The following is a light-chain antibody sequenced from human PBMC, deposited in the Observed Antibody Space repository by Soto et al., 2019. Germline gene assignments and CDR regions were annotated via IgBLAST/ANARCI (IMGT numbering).Light chain of an antibody. CDR2: EGT. CDR1: SREVGSYDL. V-gene: IGLV2-23*01. CDR3: CSYAGSTTYV. J-gene: IGLJ1*01. Sequence: QSALTQPASVSGSPGQSITISCTGTSREVGSYDLVSWYQHHPGKAPKLMIYEGTKRPSGVSNRFSGSKSGNTASLAISGLQAEDEADYYCCSYAGSTTYVFGTGTKVTVL.